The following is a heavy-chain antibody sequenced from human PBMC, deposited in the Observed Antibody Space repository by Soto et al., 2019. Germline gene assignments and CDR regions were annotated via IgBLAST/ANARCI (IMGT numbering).Heavy chain of an antibody. CDR3: ARDDYDFWSGTHRWLDP. J-gene: IGHJ5*02. CDR2: IYYSGST. Sequence: PSETLSLTCTVSGGSVSSGSYYWSWIRQPPGKGLEWIGYIYYSGSTNYNPSLKSRVTISVDTSKNQFSLKLSSVTAADTAVYYCARDDYDFWSGTHRWLDPWGQGTLVTVYS. CDR1: GGSVSSGSYY. V-gene: IGHV4-61*01. D-gene: IGHD3-3*01.